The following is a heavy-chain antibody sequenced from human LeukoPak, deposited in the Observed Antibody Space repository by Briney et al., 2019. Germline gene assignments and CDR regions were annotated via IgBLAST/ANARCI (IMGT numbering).Heavy chain of an antibody. CDR3: TRDPYGGNSHEDPYYYGMDV. V-gene: IGHV4-4*07. D-gene: IGHD4-23*01. CDR2: IYPSGNT. Sequence: SETLSLTCTLSGDSISSYYWSWIRQPAGKGLEWIGRIYPSGNTNYNPSLKSRVTMSVDTSKSQFSLKLTSVTAADTAVYYCTRDPYGGNSHEDPYYYGMDVWGQGTTVTVSS. J-gene: IGHJ6*02. CDR1: GDSISSYY.